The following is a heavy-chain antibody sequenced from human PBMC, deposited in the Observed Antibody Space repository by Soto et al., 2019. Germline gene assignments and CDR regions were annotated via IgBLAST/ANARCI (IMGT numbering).Heavy chain of an antibody. CDR2: INQDGSAK. V-gene: IGHV3-7*01. Sequence: GGSLRLSCAASGFTFSTHWMSWVRQAPGKGLEWVANINQDGSAKYYVDSVKGRFTISRDNAKDSLYLQMNSLRAEDTAVYYCARDEYWGQGTLVTVSS. CDR1: GFTFSTHW. CDR3: ARDEY. J-gene: IGHJ4*02.